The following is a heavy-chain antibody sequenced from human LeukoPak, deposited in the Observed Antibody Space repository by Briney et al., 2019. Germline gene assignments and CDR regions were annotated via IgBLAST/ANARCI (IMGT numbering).Heavy chain of an antibody. CDR3: PTVYGSGSYYLPYFDY. Sequence: ASVKVSCKVSGYTLTELSMHWVRQAPGKGLEWMGGFDPEDGETIYAQKFQGRVTMTEDTSTDTAYMELSSLRSEVTAVYYCPTVYGSGSYYLPYFDYWGQGTLVTVSS. J-gene: IGHJ4*02. CDR2: FDPEDGET. CDR1: GYTLTELS. V-gene: IGHV1-24*01. D-gene: IGHD3-10*01.